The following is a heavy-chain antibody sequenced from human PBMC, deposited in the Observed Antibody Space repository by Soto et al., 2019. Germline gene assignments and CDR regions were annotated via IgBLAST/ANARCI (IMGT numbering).Heavy chain of an antibody. Sequence: GGSLRLSCTASGFPFGDYAMNWVRQAPGKGLEWVGFIRSKAYGGTTEYAASVKGRFTISRDDSKSIAYLQMNSLKTEDTAVYYCTGEDDILTGYHSPFDYWGQGTLVTVSS. D-gene: IGHD3-9*01. CDR2: IRSKAYGGTT. V-gene: IGHV3-49*04. CDR3: TGEDDILTGYHSPFDY. J-gene: IGHJ4*02. CDR1: GFPFGDYA.